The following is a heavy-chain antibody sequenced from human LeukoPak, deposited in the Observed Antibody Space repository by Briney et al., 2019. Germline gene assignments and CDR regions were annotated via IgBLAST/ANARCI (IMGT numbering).Heavy chain of an antibody. CDR2: IDQDGRDK. CDR1: GFTFNAFG. D-gene: IGHD7-27*01. Sequence: GGSLRLSCAASGFTFNAFGMNWVRQAPGKGLEWVATIDQDGRDKFSVDSVKGRFTISRDNARNSMYLQMKSLRVEDTAVYYCAKTSLGWLDPWGQGALVTVSS. V-gene: IGHV3-7*01. J-gene: IGHJ5*02. CDR3: AKTSLGWLDP.